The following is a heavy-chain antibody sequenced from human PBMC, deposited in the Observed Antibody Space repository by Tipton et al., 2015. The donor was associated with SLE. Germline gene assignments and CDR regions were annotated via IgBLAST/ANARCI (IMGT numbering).Heavy chain of an antibody. CDR1: GFTFSSYA. CDR3: AKVDFVTMVRGVIIGAFDP. D-gene: IGHD3-10*01. V-gene: IGHV3-23*01. J-gene: IGHJ5*02. CDR2: ISGSGGIT. Sequence: SLRLSCAASGFTFSSYAMSWVRQAPGKGLEWVSTISGSGGITYYADSVKGRFTISRDNSKNTLYLQMNSLRVEDTAVYYCAKVDFVTMVRGVIIGAFDPWGQGTLVTVSS.